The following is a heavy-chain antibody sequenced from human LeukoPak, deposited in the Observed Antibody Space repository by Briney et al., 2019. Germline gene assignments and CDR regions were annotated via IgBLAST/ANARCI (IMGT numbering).Heavy chain of an antibody. CDR2: IWYDGSNK. J-gene: IGHJ4*02. CDR1: GFTFSSYG. CDR3: AKDEELWDEYYFDY. V-gene: IGHV3-33*06. D-gene: IGHD5-18*01. Sequence: GRSLRLSCAASGFTFSSYGMHWVRQAPGKGLEWVAVIWYDGSNKYYADSAKGRFTISRDNSKNTLYLQMNSLRAEDTAVYYCAKDEELWDEYYFDYWGQGTLVTVSS.